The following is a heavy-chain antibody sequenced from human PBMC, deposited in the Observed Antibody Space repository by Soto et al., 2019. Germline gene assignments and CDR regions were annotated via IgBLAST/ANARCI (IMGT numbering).Heavy chain of an antibody. J-gene: IGHJ6*02. CDR1: GYTFTSYG. CDR3: ARDEYCSSTSCYQNGMDV. D-gene: IGHD2-2*01. Sequence: ASVKVSCKASGYTFTSYGISWVRQAPGQGLEWMGWISAYNGNTNYAQKLQGRVTMTTDTSTSTAYMELRSLRSDDTAVYYCARDEYCSSTSCYQNGMDVWGQGTTVTVSS. V-gene: IGHV1-18*01. CDR2: ISAYNGNT.